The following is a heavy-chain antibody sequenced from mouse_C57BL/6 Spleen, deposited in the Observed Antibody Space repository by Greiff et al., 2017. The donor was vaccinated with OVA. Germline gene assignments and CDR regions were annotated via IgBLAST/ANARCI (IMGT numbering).Heavy chain of an antibody. CDR1: GYTFTSYG. CDR2: IYPRSGNT. D-gene: IGHD2-4*01. V-gene: IGHV1-81*01. CDR3: AREEGLRLWYYFDY. Sequence: QVQLKESGAELARPGASVKLSCKASGYTFTSYGISWVKQRTGQGLEWIGEIYPRSGNTYYNEKFKGKATLTADKSSSTAYMELRSLTSEDSAVYFCAREEGLRLWYYFDYWGQGTTLTVSS. J-gene: IGHJ2*01.